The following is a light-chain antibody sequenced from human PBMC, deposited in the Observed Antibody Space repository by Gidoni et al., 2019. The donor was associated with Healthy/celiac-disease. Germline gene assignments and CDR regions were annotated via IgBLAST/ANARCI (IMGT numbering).Light chain of an antibody. CDR2: AAS. V-gene: IGKV1-39*01. CDR3: QQSYSTPPT. CDR1: QSISSY. Sequence: DIQMTQSPSSLSASVGDRVTITCRASQSISSYLNWYQQKPGKAPKLLIYAASSLQRGVPSRFSGSGSGTDFTLTISSLQPEDFATYYWQQSYSTPPTFGQGTKVESK. J-gene: IGKJ1*01.